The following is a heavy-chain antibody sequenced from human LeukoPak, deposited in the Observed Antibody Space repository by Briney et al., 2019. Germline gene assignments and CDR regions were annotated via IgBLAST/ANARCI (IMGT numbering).Heavy chain of an antibody. D-gene: IGHD5-12*01. CDR2: IYSGGST. Sequence: FTFXSNYXXXVRQAPGKGLEVVSVIYSGGSTYYSDSVKGRFTISRDNYKKTRYLEMNSIRAEDTAVYYCARAGVATITLGYWGQGTLVTVSS. J-gene: IGHJ4*02. CDR3: ARAGVATITLGY. V-gene: IGHV3-53*01. CDR1: FTFXSNY.